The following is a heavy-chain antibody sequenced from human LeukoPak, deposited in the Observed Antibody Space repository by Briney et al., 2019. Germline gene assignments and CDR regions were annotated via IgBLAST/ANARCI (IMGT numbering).Heavy chain of an antibody. CDR3: ASSITGDLKFDP. Sequence: PSETLSLTCTVSGGSISSYYWSWLRQPPGKGLEWSGYIYTSGSTNYNPSLKSRVTISEDTSKNQFSLKLSSVTAADTAVYYCASSITGDLKFDPWGQGTLVTVSS. J-gene: IGHJ5*02. D-gene: IGHD1-20*01. V-gene: IGHV4-4*09. CDR1: GGSISSYY. CDR2: IYTSGST.